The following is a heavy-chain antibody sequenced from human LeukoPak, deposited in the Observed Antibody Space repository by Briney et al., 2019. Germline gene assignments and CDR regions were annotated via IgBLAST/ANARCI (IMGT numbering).Heavy chain of an antibody. D-gene: IGHD2-15*01. J-gene: IGHJ4*02. CDR3: AKQLGYCSDGSCYFPY. Sequence: GGSLRLSCSVSGFTFSSYAMHWVRQAPGKGLDYVSAINNNGNRTYYGESVKGRFTISRDNSKNTLCLQMNSLRAEDTAVYYCAKQLGYCSDGSCYFPYWGQGTLVTVSS. CDR1: GFTFSSYA. CDR2: INNNGNRT. V-gene: IGHV3-64*04.